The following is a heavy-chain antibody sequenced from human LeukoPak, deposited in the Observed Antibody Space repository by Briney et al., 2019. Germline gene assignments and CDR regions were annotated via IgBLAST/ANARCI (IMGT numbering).Heavy chain of an antibody. V-gene: IGHV3-21*01. D-gene: IGHD3-3*01. CDR1: GFTLSSYS. J-gene: IGHJ4*02. CDR2: ISSSSSYI. CDR3: ATDPRFLEWLPNDY. Sequence: GGSLRLSCAASGFTLSSYSMNCVRQAPGKGLDWVSSISSSSSYIYYADSVKGRFTISRDNAKNSLYLQMNSLRAEDTAVYYCATDPRFLEWLPNDYWGQGTLVTVSS.